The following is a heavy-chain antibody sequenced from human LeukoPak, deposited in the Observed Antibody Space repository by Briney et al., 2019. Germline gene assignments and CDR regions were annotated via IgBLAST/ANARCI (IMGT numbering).Heavy chain of an antibody. CDR1: GFTLSRFW. CDR3: ARDSYGAYDNYYFDY. Sequence: PGGSLRLSCAVSGFTLSRFWMSWVRQAPGKGLEWVANIKHDGTEKYYVDSVKGRFTISRDNADNSLYLQISSLRAEDTAVYYCARDSYGAYDNYYFDYWGQGSLVTVSS. J-gene: IGHJ4*02. CDR2: IKHDGTEK. V-gene: IGHV3-7*04. D-gene: IGHD4/OR15-4a*01.